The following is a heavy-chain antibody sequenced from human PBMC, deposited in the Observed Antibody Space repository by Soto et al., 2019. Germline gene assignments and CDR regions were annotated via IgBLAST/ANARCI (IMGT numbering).Heavy chain of an antibody. CDR3: ARGSRELRDAFDI. V-gene: IGHV3-33*01. D-gene: IGHD1-7*01. J-gene: IGHJ3*02. Sequence: GGSLRLSCAASGFTFSSYGMHWVRQAPGKGLEWVAVIWYDGSNKYYADSVKGRFTISRDNSKNTLYLQMNSLRAEDTAVYYCARGSRELRDAFDIWGQGTMVTVSS. CDR1: GFTFSSYG. CDR2: IWYDGSNK.